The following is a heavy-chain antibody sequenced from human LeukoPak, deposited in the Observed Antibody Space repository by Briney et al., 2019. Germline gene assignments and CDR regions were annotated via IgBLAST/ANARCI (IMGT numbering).Heavy chain of an antibody. CDR1: GGSISSGSYY. CDR3: ARDVWVVVPAPGWFDP. CDR2: IYTSGST. Sequence: SETLSLTCTVSGGSISSGSYYWSWIRQPAGKGLEGIGRIYTSGSTNYNPSLKSRVTISVDTSKNQFSLKLSSVTAADTAVYYCARDVWVVVPAPGWFDPWGQGTLVTVSS. J-gene: IGHJ5*02. V-gene: IGHV4-61*02. D-gene: IGHD2-2*01.